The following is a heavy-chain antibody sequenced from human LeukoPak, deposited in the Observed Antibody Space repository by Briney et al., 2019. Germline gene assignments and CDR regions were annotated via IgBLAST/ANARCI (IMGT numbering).Heavy chain of an antibody. J-gene: IGHJ6*03. CDR2: ISYSGNT. D-gene: IGHD3-22*01. CDR1: AGSISSSDYY. CDR3: ARLTHSYYSDTSGYYPYYYMDV. V-gene: IGHV4-39*02. Sequence: PSETLSLTCTVSAGSISSSDYYWGWLRQSPGKELEWIGRISYSGNTYYNPSLKSRVTISVDTSKNHFSLRLSSVTAADTAVYYCARLTHSYYSDTSGYYPYYYMDVWGKGTRVTVSS.